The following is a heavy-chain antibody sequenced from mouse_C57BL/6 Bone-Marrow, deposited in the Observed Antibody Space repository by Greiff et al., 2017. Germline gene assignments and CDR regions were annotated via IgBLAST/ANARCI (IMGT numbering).Heavy chain of an antibody. V-gene: IGHV5-2*01. D-gene: IGHD1-1*01. J-gene: IGHJ4*01. CDR2: INSDGGST. CDR1: EYEFPSHD. CDR3: ARLYYYGSRGDYAMDY. Sequence: EVHLVESGGGLVQPGESLKLSCESNEYEFPSHDMSWVRKTPEKRLELVAAINSDGGSTYYPDTMERRFIISRDNTKKTLYRQMSSLRSEDTALYYCARLYYYGSRGDYAMDYWGQGTSVTVSS.